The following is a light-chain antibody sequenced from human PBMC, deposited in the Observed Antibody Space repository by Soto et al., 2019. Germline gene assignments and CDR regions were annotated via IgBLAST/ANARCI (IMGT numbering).Light chain of an antibody. J-gene: IGKJ2*01. CDR3: QQYGSSPKYT. CDR1: QSVGNNY. V-gene: IGKV3-20*01. CDR2: DAS. Sequence: EIVLTQSPGTLSLSPGERATLSCRASQSVGNNYLAWYQQKPGQAPRFLIYDASSRATGIPDRFSGSGSGTDFTLTISRLEPEDFAVYYCQQYGSSPKYTFGQGTKLEIK.